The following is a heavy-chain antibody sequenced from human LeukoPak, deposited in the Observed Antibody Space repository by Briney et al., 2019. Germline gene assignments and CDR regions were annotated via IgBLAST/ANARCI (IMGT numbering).Heavy chain of an antibody. CDR1: GFTFNSYA. Sequence: GGSLRLSCAASGFTFNSYAMSWVRQAPGKGLECVSDISGGSGSTYYADSVKGRFTISRDNSKNTLYLQMNSLRPEDTAVYYCARKGCSSTTCYIDYWGQGTLLTVSS. J-gene: IGHJ4*02. D-gene: IGHD2-2*01. CDR3: ARKGCSSTTCYIDY. V-gene: IGHV3-23*01. CDR2: ISGGSGST.